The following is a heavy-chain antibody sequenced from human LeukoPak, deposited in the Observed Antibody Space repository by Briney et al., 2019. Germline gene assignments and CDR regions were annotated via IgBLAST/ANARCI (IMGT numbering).Heavy chain of an antibody. Sequence: HGAPLQISGKGSGYSFTSYWISWVRQLPGKGLEWMGRIDPSDSYTNYSPSFQGHVTISADKSISTAYLQWSSLKASDTAMYYCARHDEIDYWGQGTLVTVSS. V-gene: IGHV5-10-1*01. CDR3: ARHDEIDY. CDR2: IDPSDSYT. CDR1: GYSFTSYW. J-gene: IGHJ4*02. D-gene: IGHD3-3*01.